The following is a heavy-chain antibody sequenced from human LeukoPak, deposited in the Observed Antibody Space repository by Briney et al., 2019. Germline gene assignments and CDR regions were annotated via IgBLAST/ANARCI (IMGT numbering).Heavy chain of an antibody. CDR2: IYYSGNT. Sequence: SETLSLTCTVSGGSISSYYWSWIRQPPGKGLEWIGYIYYSGNTNYNPSLKSRVTISVDTSKNQFSLKLSSVTAAATAVYYCARVRTDWFGEIDYWGQGTLVTVSS. CDR3: ARVRTDWFGEIDY. J-gene: IGHJ4*02. CDR1: GGSISSYY. V-gene: IGHV4-59*01. D-gene: IGHD3-10*01.